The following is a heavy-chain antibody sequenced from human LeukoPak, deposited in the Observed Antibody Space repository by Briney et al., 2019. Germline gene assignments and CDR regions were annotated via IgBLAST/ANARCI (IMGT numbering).Heavy chain of an antibody. V-gene: IGHV3-30*04. CDR2: IADDGKDK. D-gene: IGHD6-25*01. CDR3: ARDRHVAAAGYYFDY. CDR1: GFTFSTYP. Sequence: PGRSLRLSCTASGFTFSTYPIHWVRQAPGKGLEWVAVIADDGKDKHYVESVKGRFTISRDNSKNTLYLQMNSLRVEDTAVYYCARDRHVAAAGYYFDYWGQGTLDTVSS. J-gene: IGHJ4*02.